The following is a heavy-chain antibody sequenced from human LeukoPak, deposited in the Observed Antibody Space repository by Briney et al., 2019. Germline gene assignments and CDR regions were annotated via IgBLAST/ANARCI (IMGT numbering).Heavy chain of an antibody. CDR3: AKGGIEVTAPDC. J-gene: IGHJ4*02. V-gene: IGHV3-23*01. CDR1: GFTFSSYA. CDR2: ISGSGGST. Sequence: GGSLRLSCAASGFTFSSYAMSWVRQAPGKGLEWVSAISGSGGSTYYADSVKGRFTISRDNSKNTLYLQMSSLRVEDTVVYYCAKGGIEVTAPDCWGQGTLVTVSS. D-gene: IGHD2/OR15-2a*01.